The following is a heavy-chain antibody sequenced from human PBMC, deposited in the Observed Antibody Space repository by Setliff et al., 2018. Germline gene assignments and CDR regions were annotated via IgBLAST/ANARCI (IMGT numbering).Heavy chain of an antibody. Sequence: SETLYLTCAVYGGPFSGYYWSWIRQPPGKGLEWIGEINHSGSTNYNPSLKSRVTISVDTSKNQFSLKLSSVTAADTAVYYCARGRSNFWGYYFDYWGQGTLVTVS. D-gene: IGHD3-3*01. J-gene: IGHJ4*02. CDR2: INHSGST. CDR3: ARGRSNFWGYYFDY. V-gene: IGHV4-34*01. CDR1: GGPFSGYY.